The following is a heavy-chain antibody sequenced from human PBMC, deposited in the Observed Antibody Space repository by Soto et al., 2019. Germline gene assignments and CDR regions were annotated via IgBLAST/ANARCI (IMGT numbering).Heavy chain of an antibody. CDR3: ARDRSIAVAAYYFDY. D-gene: IGHD6-19*01. CDR2: ISAYNGNT. CDR1: GYTFTSYG. Sequence: QVQLVQSGAEVKKPGASVKVSCKASGYTFTSYGISWVRQAPGQGLEWMGWISAYNGNTNYAQKLQGRVTMTTDTSTSTAYMELRSLRSDDTAVYSCARDRSIAVAAYYFDYWGQGTLVTVSS. V-gene: IGHV1-18*01. J-gene: IGHJ4*02.